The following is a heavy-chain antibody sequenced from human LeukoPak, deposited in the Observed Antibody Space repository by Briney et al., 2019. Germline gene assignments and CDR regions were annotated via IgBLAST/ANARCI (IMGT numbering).Heavy chain of an antibody. V-gene: IGHV4-34*01. Sequence: SETLSLTCAVYGGSFSGYYWSWIRQPPGKGLEWSGEINHSGSTNYNPSLKSRVTISVDTSKNQFSLKLSSVTAADTAVYYCARHARKITMVRGANWFDPWGQGTLVTVSS. CDR2: INHSGST. CDR1: GGSFSGYY. CDR3: ARHARKITMVRGANWFDP. J-gene: IGHJ5*02. D-gene: IGHD3-10*01.